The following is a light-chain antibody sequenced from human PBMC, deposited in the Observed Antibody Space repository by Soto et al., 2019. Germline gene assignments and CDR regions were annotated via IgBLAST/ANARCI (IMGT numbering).Light chain of an antibody. CDR1: NSDVGAYNF. J-gene: IGLJ1*01. CDR3: SAYAGNNIVV. CDR2: DVS. Sequence: VLTQPPSASGSPGQSVTISCTGTNSDVGAYNFVSWYQQHPNKAPKLMIYDVSKRPSGVPDRFSASKSGNTASLTVSGLQAEDEADYYCSAYAGNNIVVFGTGTKVTVL. V-gene: IGLV2-8*01.